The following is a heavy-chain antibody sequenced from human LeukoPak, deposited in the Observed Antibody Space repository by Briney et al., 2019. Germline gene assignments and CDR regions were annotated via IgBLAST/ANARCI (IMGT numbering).Heavy chain of an antibody. Sequence: GGSLRLYCVASEFTISSHAMNWVRQAPGKGLEGVSSTSGGGESTSYADSVKGRFTASRDNSKNTLYLQINSLRGEDTAVYYCAKGKYSSGGVPDYWGQGTLVTVSS. V-gene: IGHV3-23*01. D-gene: IGHD6-19*01. J-gene: IGHJ4*02. CDR3: AKGKYSSGGVPDY. CDR1: EFTISSHA. CDR2: TSGGGEST.